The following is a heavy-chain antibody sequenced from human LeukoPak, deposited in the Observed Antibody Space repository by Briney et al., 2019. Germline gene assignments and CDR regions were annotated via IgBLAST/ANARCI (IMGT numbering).Heavy chain of an antibody. CDR1: GGSINTYC. J-gene: IGHJ4*02. Sequence: SETLSLTCTVSGGSINTYCWSWIRQPAGKGLEWIGRISTGGSINFNPSLECRVTMSVDTSKKQFSLRLSSVTAADTAVYYCARDQGDYGDHRYFDYWGQGTLVTVSS. CDR3: ARDQGDYGDHRYFDY. CDR2: ISTGGSI. D-gene: IGHD4-17*01. V-gene: IGHV4-4*07.